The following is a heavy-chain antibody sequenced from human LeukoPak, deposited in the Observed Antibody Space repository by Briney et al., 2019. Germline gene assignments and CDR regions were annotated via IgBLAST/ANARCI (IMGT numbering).Heavy chain of an antibody. CDR3: AKERGVGAGRTYLLLYYFDY. CDR2: IRYDGSNK. V-gene: IGHV3-30*02. D-gene: IGHD6-13*01. CDR1: GFTFSSYG. Sequence: GGSLRLSCAASGFTFSSYGMHWVRQAPGKGLEWVAFIRYDGSNKYYVDSVKGRFTISRDNSKNTLYLQMNGLRAEDTAVYYCAKERGVGAGRTYLLLYYFDYWGQGTLVTVSS. J-gene: IGHJ4*02.